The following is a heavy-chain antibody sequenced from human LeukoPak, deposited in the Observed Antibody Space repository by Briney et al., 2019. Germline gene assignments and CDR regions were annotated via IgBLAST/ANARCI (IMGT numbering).Heavy chain of an antibody. D-gene: IGHD6-13*01. CDR2: ISSSSTYI. J-gene: IGHJ4*02. CDR3: ARARIAAEVDY. V-gene: IGHV3-21*04. CDR1: GFTFSSST. Sequence: PGGSLRLSCAASGFTFSSSTMTWVRQSPGKGLEWVSSISSSSTYIYYADSVKGRFIISRGNAKNSLYLQMNSLRAEDTAVYYCARARIAAEVDYWGQGTLVTVSS.